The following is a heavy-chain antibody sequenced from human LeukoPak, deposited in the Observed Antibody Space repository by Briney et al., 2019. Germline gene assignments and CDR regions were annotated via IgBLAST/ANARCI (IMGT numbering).Heavy chain of an antibody. CDR3: ARDYYDSSGYYYYYGMDV. Sequence: PSETLSLTCTVSGGSISSYYWSWIRQPPGKGLEWIGYIYYSGSTYYNPSLKSRVTISVDTSKNQFSLKLSSVTAADTAVYCCARDYYDSSGYYYYYGMDVWGQGTTVTVSS. CDR2: IYYSGST. CDR1: GGSISSYY. D-gene: IGHD3-22*01. V-gene: IGHV4-59*12. J-gene: IGHJ6*02.